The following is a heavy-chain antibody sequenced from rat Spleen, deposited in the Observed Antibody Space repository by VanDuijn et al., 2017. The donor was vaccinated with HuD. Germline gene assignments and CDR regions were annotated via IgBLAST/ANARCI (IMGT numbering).Heavy chain of an antibody. CDR3: TREGLYYYGGYSEEDY. V-gene: IGHV5S13*01. CDR1: GFTFSNFP. J-gene: IGHJ2*01. Sequence: EVQLVESDGGLVQPGRSLKLSCAASGFTFSNFPMAWVRQAPTKGLEWVATNTTGGGKSYYRDSVKGRFTLSRDNAEKTQYLQMDSLRSEDTATYYCTREGLYYYGGYSEEDYWGQGVMVTVSS. D-gene: IGHD1-11*01. CDR2: NTTGGGKS.